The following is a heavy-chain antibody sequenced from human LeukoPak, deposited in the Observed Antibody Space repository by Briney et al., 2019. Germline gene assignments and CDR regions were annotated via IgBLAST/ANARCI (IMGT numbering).Heavy chain of an antibody. J-gene: IGHJ3*02. CDR1: GDSFSSHY. CDR2: ISYIGTT. CDR3: ARNLVTVTKGFDI. D-gene: IGHD4-17*01. Sequence: SETLSLTCAVSGDSFSSHYWTWIRQPPGRGLEWIGYISYIGTTNYNPSLKSRVTISIDTSKNQFSLKLSSVTTADTAVYYCARNLVTVTKGFDIWGLGTMVSVSS. V-gene: IGHV4-59*11.